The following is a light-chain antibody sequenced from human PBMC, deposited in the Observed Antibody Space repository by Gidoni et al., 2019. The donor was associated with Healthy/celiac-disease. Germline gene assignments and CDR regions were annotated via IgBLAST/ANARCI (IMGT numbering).Light chain of an antibody. J-gene: IGLJ2*01. CDR3: QAWDSRGV. V-gene: IGLV3-1*01. CDR2: QDS. CDR1: KLGDKY. Sequence: SYELTQPPSVSVSPGQTASITCSGDKLGDKYACWYQQTPGRSPVLVIYQDSKRPSGIPERFSGSNSGNTATLTISGTQAMDEADYYGQAWDSRGVFGGGTKLTVL.